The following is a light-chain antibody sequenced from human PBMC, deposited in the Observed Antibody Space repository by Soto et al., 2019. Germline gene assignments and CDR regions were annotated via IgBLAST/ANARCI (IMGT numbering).Light chain of an antibody. CDR1: SSNIGVNY. CDR3: AAWDNSLSGRV. J-gene: IGLJ3*02. V-gene: IGLV1-47*02. CDR2: DDN. Sequence: QPVLTQAPSASGTPGQRVPISCSGSSSNIGVNYVYWYQQVPGTAPKLLVFDDNQRPSGVPDRFSDSKSGTSAFLAISWLRSEDEADYYCAAWDNSLSGRVFGGGTKLTVL.